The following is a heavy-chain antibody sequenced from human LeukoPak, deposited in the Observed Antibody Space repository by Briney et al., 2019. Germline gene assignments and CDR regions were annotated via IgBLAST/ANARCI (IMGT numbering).Heavy chain of an antibody. Sequence: GGSLRLSCAASGFTFSSYSMNWVRQAPGKGLEWVSSISSSSSYIYYADSVKGRFTISRDNAKNSLYLQMNSLRAEDTAVYYCARDAIGDYDILTGCGDYWGQGTLVTVSS. J-gene: IGHJ4*02. CDR3: ARDAIGDYDILTGCGDY. V-gene: IGHV3-21*01. CDR1: GFTFSSYS. D-gene: IGHD3-9*01. CDR2: ISSSSSYI.